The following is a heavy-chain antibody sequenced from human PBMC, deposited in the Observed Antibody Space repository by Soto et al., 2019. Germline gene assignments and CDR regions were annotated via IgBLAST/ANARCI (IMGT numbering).Heavy chain of an antibody. J-gene: IGHJ6*02. CDR1: GFSLSTGGVG. D-gene: IGHD2-21*02. CDR2: IYWDDDK. CDR3: AHSRCGGDCLQSYSSHYYYGMDV. V-gene: IGHV2-5*02. Sequence: QITLKESGPTLVKPTQTLTLTCTFSGFSLSTGGVGVGWIRQPPGKALEWLALIYWDDDKRYSPSLKSRLTITKDTSKNQXXLXMYXMDPVDTATYYCAHSRCGGDCLQSYSSHYYYGMDVWGQGTTVTVSS.